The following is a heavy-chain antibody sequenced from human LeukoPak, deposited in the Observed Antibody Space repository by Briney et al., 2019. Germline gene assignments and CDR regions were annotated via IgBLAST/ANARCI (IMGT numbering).Heavy chain of an antibody. Sequence: GRSLRLSCAASGFTFSSYGMHWVRQAPGKGLEWVALISYDGINKNYADSVKGRFTISRDNSKNTLYLQMNSLRAEDTAVYYCASAGSGLYWGQGTLVTVSS. CDR1: GFTFSSYG. D-gene: IGHD6-19*01. CDR3: ASAGSGLY. V-gene: IGHV3-30*03. CDR2: ISYDGINK. J-gene: IGHJ4*02.